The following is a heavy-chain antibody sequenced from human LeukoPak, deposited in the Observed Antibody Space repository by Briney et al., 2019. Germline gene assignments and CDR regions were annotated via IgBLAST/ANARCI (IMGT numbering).Heavy chain of an antibody. V-gene: IGHV1-8*02. CDR1: GYTFTNYH. CDR3: ARTTSFAASGYDY. D-gene: IGHD1-1*01. CDR2: MNPNNGDS. Sequence: GASLCASPTASGYTFTNYHINWVRQAPGQGLEWMGWMNPNNGDSGYAVKCRVTISVTRDTSICTSYMVLRSMRSDDTAVYFCARTTSFAASGYDYWGQGTLVTVSS. J-gene: IGHJ4*02.